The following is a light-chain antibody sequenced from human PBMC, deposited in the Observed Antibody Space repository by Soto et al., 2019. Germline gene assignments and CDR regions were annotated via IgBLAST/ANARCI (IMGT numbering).Light chain of an antibody. V-gene: IGKV1-17*01. Sequence: DIQMTQSPSSLSASVGDRVTITCRASQGITTDLGWFQQKPGKAPRRLIYAASTVQSGVPSRFSGSGSGKEFTLTISSLQPEDFATYYCLQHNNYPLTFGGGTKVEIK. J-gene: IGKJ4*01. CDR2: AAS. CDR3: LQHNNYPLT. CDR1: QGITTD.